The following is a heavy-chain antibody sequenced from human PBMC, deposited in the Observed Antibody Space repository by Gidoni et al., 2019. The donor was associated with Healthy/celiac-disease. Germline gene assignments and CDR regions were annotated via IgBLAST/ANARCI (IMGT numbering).Heavy chain of an antibody. CDR2: ISSSSSYI. CDR3: ARDGVTTVTIPAMDV. D-gene: IGHD4-17*01. V-gene: IGHV3-21*01. Sequence: EVQLVESGGGLVTPGGSLRLSCAASGFTFSCYSMNWVRQAPGKGLEWVSSISSSSSYIYYADSVKGRFTISRDNAKNSLYLQMNSLRAEDTAVYYCARDGVTTVTIPAMDVWGQGTTVTVSS. CDR1: GFTFSCYS. J-gene: IGHJ6*02.